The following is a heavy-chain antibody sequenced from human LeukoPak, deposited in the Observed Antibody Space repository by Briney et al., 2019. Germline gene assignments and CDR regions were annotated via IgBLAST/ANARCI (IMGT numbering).Heavy chain of an antibody. Sequence: GGCPGLSCFASGFTFQIDYIHWGRRAPGKRVEYISAISSDGGTTYYADSVEGRFTISRDNSKNTLHLQMSSLRPEDTAVYYCVATGTTSATWGLGTLVTVSS. CDR1: GFTFQIDY. D-gene: IGHD1-1*01. CDR3: VATGTTSAT. CDR2: ISSDGGTT. V-gene: IGHV3-64D*09. J-gene: IGHJ5*02.